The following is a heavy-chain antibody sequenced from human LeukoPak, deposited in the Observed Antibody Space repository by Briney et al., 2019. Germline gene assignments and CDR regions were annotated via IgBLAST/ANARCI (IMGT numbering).Heavy chain of an antibody. V-gene: IGHV1-18*01. CDR2: ISAYNGNP. CDR3: ARDCDRSGYYCY. D-gene: IGHD3-22*01. J-gene: IGHJ4*02. Sequence: ASVKVSCKASGYSFTNYGTSWVRHAPGQGLEWMGWISAYNGNPNYAQKLQGRVTMTTDTSTSTAYMELRSLRSDDTAVYYCARDCDRSGYYCYWGQGTLVTVSS. CDR1: GYSFTNYG.